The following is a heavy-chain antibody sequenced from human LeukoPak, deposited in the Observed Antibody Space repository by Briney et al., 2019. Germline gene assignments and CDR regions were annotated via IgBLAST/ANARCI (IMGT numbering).Heavy chain of an antibody. Sequence: SETLSLTCTVSGGSTSSYYWSWIRQPPGKGLEWIGYIYYSGSTNYNPSLKSRVTISVRTSKNQFSLKLSSVTAADTAVYYCARDYSSGWYGDAFDIWGQGKMVTVSS. CDR1: GGSTSSYY. D-gene: IGHD6-19*01. J-gene: IGHJ3*02. V-gene: IGHV4-59*01. CDR2: IYYSGST. CDR3: ARDYSSGWYGDAFDI.